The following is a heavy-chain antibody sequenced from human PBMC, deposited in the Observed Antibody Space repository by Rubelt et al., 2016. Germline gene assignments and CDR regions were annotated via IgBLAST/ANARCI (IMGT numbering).Heavy chain of an antibody. Sequence: QVQLQQWGAGLLKPSETLSLTCAVYGGSFSGYYWSWIRQPPGKGLEWIGYNLYSGSANYNPSLKSRVTISLVTSKNEFSLKLSSVTAADTAVYYCARQGRSTGPWSVWGQGTLVTVSS. CDR2: NLYSGSA. CDR3: ARQGRSTGPWSV. CDR1: GGSFSGYY. V-gene: IGHV4-34*12. D-gene: IGHD1-26*01. J-gene: IGHJ4*02.